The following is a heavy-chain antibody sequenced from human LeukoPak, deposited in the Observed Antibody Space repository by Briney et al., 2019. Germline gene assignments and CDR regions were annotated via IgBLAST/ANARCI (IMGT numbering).Heavy chain of an antibody. Sequence: GGSLRLSCAASGFTFSTYTMALVRQAPGGGLEWVSGIGGDGGGGTYYADSVKGRFAISRDNSKSTLYLQMNSLRVEDTAVYYCVKDFGRNLGGPGYWGRGTLVTVSS. J-gene: IGHJ4*02. CDR3: VKDFGRNLGGPGY. V-gene: IGHV3-23*01. CDR2: IGGDGGGGT. D-gene: IGHD3-10*01. CDR1: GFTFSTYT.